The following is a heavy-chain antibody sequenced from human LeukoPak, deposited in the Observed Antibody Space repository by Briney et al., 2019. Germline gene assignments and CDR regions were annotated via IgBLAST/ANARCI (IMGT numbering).Heavy chain of an antibody. D-gene: IGHD5-18*01. V-gene: IGHV4-59*01. CDR3: ARVGGSMVTYNWFDP. Sequence: SETLSLACTVSGGSISSYYWSWIRQPPGKGLEWIGYIYYSGSTNYNPSLKCRVTISVDTSKNQFSLKLSSVTAADTAVYYCARVGGSMVTYNWFDPWGQGTLVTVSS. J-gene: IGHJ5*02. CDR2: IYYSGST. CDR1: GGSISSYY.